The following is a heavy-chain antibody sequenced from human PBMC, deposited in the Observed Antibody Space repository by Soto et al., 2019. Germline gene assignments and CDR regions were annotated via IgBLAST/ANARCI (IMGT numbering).Heavy chain of an antibody. CDR3: VRRAITATTNWGAFDV. D-gene: IGHD1-20*01. J-gene: IGHJ3*01. Sequence: WGSLRLSCAASGFTFSSFVINCFGQSPFKWLEWVSTVSPGGDVSHYTDSVKGRFTISRDNSRRTLHLQMDSLRAEDAAVYFCVRRAITATTNWGAFDVWGQGTVVTVSS. CDR2: VSPGGDVS. CDR1: GFTFSSFV. V-gene: IGHV3-23*01.